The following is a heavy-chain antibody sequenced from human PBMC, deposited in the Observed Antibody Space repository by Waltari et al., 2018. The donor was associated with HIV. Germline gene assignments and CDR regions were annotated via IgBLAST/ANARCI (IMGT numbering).Heavy chain of an antibody. CDR2: IYYSGST. CDR1: GGSISSSSYY. D-gene: IGHD3-10*01. J-gene: IGHJ4*02. Sequence: QLQLQESGPGLVKPSETLSLTCTVSGGSISSSSYYWGWIRQPPGKGLEWIGSIYYSGSTYYNPSLKSRVTISVDTSKNQFSLKLSSVTAADTAVYYCATYYGSGSYLDYWGQGTLVTVSS. V-gene: IGHV4-39*01. CDR3: ATYYGSGSYLDY.